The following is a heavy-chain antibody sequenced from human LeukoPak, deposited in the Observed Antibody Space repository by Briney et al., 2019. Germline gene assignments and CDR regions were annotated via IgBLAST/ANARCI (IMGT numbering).Heavy chain of an antibody. Sequence: SVKVSCKASGGTFSSYAISWVRQAPGHGLEWMGRIIPILGIANYAQKFQGRVTITADKSTSTAYMELSSLRSEDTAVYYCARDRGYDSSGYSPTGPLFDYWGQGTLVTVSS. CDR1: GGTFSSYA. D-gene: IGHD3-22*01. J-gene: IGHJ4*02. V-gene: IGHV1-69*04. CDR2: IIPILGIA. CDR3: ARDRGYDSSGYSPTGPLFDY.